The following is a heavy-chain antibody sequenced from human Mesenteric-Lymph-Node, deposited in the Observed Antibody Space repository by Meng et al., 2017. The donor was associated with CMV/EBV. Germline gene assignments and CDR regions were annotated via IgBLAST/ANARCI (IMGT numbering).Heavy chain of an antibody. CDR2: IYYSGST. V-gene: IGHV4-59*01. Sequence: LRLSCTISGGSISSYYWSWIRQSPGKGLEWIGNIYYSGSTNYNPSLKSRVTISVDTSKNQFSLKLSSVTAADTAVYYCARLTVTNYYYYGMDVWGQGTTVTVSS. J-gene: IGHJ6*02. CDR3: ARLTVTNYYYYGMDV. D-gene: IGHD4-17*01. CDR1: GGSISSYY.